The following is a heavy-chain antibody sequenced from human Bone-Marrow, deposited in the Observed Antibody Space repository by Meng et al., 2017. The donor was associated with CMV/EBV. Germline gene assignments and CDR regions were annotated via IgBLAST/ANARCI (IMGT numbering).Heavy chain of an antibody. Sequence: GESLKISCAASGFTFSSYAMHWVRQAPGKGLEWVAVIWYDGSNKYYADSVKGRFTISRDNSKNTLYLQMNSLRAEDTAVYYCAKASWSTYEGYYSDYWGQGTLVTFSS. CDR2: IWYDGSNK. CDR1: GFTFSSYA. D-gene: IGHD3-22*01. J-gene: IGHJ4*02. V-gene: IGHV3-33*06. CDR3: AKASWSTYEGYYSDY.